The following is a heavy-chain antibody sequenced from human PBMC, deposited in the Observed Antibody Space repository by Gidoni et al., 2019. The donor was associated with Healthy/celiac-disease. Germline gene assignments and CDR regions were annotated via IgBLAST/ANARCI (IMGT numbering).Heavy chain of an antibody. V-gene: IGHV4-34*01. CDR3: ARLSGYYDSSGYSYYFDY. CDR2: INHSGST. J-gene: IGHJ4*02. Sequence: QVQLQQWGAGLLKPSETLSLTCAVYGGSFSGYYWSWIRQPPGKGLEWIGEINHSGSTNYNPSLKSRVTISVDTSKNQFSLKLSSVTAADTAVYYCARLSGYYDSSGYSYYFDYWGQGTLVTVSS. D-gene: IGHD3-22*01. CDR1: GGSFSGYY.